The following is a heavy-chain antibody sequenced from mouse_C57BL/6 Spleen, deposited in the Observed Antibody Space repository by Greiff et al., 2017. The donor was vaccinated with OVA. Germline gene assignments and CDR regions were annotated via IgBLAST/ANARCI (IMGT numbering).Heavy chain of an antibody. CDR2: IYWDDDK. Sequence: QVTLNVSGPGILQSSQTLSLTCSFSGFSLSTSGMGVSWIRQPSGKGLEWLAHIYWDDDKRYNPSLKSRLTISKDTSRNQVFLKITSVDTADTATYDCARRRTTVEDAMDYWGQGTSGTVAS. CDR1: GFSLSTSGMG. CDR3: ARRRTTVEDAMDY. V-gene: IGHV8-12*01. D-gene: IGHD1-1*01. J-gene: IGHJ4*01.